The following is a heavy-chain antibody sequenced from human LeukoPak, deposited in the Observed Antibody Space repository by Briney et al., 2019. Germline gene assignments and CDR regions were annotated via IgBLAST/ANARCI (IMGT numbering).Heavy chain of an antibody. CDR1: GGSFSGYY. V-gene: IGHV4-59*10. J-gene: IGHJ3*01. CDR2: IYTSGST. Sequence: SETLSLTCAVYGGSFSGYYWSWIRQPAGKGLEWIGRIYTSGSTNYNPSLKSRVTISVDTSKNQFSLKLSSVTAADTAVYYCARVMYYYDSSGKTSDAFDVCGQGTMDTVSS. CDR3: ARVMYYYDSSGKTSDAFDV. D-gene: IGHD3-22*01.